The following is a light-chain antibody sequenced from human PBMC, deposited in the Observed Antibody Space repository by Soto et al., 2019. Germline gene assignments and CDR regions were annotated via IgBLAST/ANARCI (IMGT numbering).Light chain of an antibody. V-gene: IGLV2-14*03. CDR1: SNDIGTSNF. J-gene: IGLJ2*01. Sequence: QSALTQPASVSGSPGQSITISCTGTSNDIGTSNFVSWYQHHPGKAPKLMNYDVSNRPSGVSDRFSGSKSGNTASLTISGLQAEDEADYYCSSYTISSTVVFGGGTKLTVL. CDR3: SSYTISSTVV. CDR2: DVS.